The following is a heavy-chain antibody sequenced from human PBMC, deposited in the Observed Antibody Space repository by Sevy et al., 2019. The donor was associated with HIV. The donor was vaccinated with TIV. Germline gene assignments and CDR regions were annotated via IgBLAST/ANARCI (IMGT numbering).Heavy chain of an antibody. D-gene: IGHD2-2*01. CDR2: INHSGST. Sequence: SETLSLTCAVYGGSFSGYYWSWIRQPPGKGLEWIGEINHSGSTNYDPSLKSRVTLSVDTSKNQFSLKLSSVTAADTAVYYCARHCSGTSCSHAFDIWGQRTMVTVSS. CDR3: ARHCSGTSCSHAFDI. J-gene: IGHJ3*02. V-gene: IGHV4-34*01. CDR1: GGSFSGYY.